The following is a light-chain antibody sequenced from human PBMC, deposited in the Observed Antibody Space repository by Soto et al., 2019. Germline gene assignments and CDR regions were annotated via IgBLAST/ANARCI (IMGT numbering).Light chain of an antibody. J-gene: IGKJ1*01. CDR3: QQSNNWPWT. V-gene: IGKV3-11*01. CDR1: QSVKSY. Sequence: PGERATLSCRASQSVKSYLGWYQQKPGQAPRLLIYDVSKRATGIPARFSGSASGTDFTLAIGSLEPEDFAVYYCQQSNNWPWTFGQGTKVEVK. CDR2: DVS.